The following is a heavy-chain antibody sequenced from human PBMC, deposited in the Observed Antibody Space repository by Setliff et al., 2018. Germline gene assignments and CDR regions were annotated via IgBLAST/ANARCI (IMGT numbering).Heavy chain of an antibody. CDR1: GYTLTELS. V-gene: IGHV1-24*01. J-gene: IGHJ4*02. D-gene: IGHD3-22*01. Sequence: ASVKVSCKVSGYTLTELSMHWVRQAPGKGLEWMGGFDHEDGETIYAQKFQGRVTMTEDTSTDTAYMELSSLRSEDTAVYYCATLAFTYYYDGSGYYPHDYWGQGTLVTVSS. CDR2: FDHEDGET. CDR3: ATLAFTYYYDGSGYYPHDY.